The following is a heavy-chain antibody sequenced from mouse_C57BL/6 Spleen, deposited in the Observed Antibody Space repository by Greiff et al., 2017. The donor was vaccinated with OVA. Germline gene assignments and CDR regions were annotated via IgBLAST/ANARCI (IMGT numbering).Heavy chain of an antibody. D-gene: IGHD1-1*01. CDR2: IYPGSGNT. Sequence: QVQLKESGPELVKPGASVKISCKASGYSFTSYYIHWVKQRLGQGLERIGWIYPGSGNTKYNEKFKGKATLTADTSSSTAYMQLSSLTSEDSAVYYCARVGLYYGSSFVGDFDYWGQGTTLTVSS. V-gene: IGHV1-66*01. J-gene: IGHJ2*01. CDR3: ARVGLYYGSSFVGDFDY. CDR1: GYSFTSYY.